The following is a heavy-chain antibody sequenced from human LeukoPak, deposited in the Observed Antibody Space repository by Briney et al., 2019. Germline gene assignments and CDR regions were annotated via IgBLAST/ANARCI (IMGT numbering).Heavy chain of an antibody. V-gene: IGHV3-33*01. CDR1: GFTFSSYG. CDR2: IWYDGSNK. D-gene: IGHD2-15*01. J-gene: IGHJ3*02. CDR3: ARTSPYSADAFDI. Sequence: GGSLRLSCAASGFTFSSYGMHWVRQAPGKGLEWVAVIWYDGSNKYYADSVKGRFTISRDNSKNTLYLQMNSLRAEDTAVYYCARTSPYSADAFDIWGQGTMVTVSS.